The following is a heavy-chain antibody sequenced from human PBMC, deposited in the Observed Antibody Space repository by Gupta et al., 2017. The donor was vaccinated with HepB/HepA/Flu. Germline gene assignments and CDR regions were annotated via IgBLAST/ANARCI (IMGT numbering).Heavy chain of an antibody. J-gene: IGHJ6*02. CDR2: ISSSSSYI. D-gene: IGHD1-26*01. Sequence: EVQLVVSGGGLVKPGGSLRLSCAASGFTFSSSSMTWVRQAPGKGLEWVSSISSSSSYIYYADSVKGRFTISRDNAKNSLYLQMNSLRAEDTAVYYCARIPNSGKFYYYYGMDVWGQGTTVTVSS. V-gene: IGHV3-21*01. CDR1: GFTFSSSS. CDR3: ARIPNSGKFYYYYGMDV.